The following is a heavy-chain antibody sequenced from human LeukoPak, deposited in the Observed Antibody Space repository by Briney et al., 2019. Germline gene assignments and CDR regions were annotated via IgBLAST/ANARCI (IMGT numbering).Heavy chain of an antibody. CDR3: ARDLGGGSCYSACWFDP. CDR1: GGTFSSYT. D-gene: IGHD2-15*01. CDR2: IIPILGIA. Sequence: ASVKVSCKASGGTFSSYTISWVRQAPGQGLEWMGRIIPILGIANYAQKFQGRVTITADKSTSTAYMELSSLRSEDTAVYYCARDLGGGSCYSACWFDPWGQGTLSPSPQ. V-gene: IGHV1-69*04. J-gene: IGHJ5*02.